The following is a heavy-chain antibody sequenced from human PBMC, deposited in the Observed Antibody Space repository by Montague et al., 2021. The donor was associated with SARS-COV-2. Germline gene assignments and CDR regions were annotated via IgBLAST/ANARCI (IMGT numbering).Heavy chain of an antibody. D-gene: IGHD2-15*01. CDR1: GFTFSSYA. Sequence: SLRLSCAASGFTFSSYAMFWVRQAPGKGLEWVSRISGNGGETYYADSVKGRLTTSRDNSKDTLYLRMNSLRAEDTATYYCAKAGFCSGGSCWGQGTPVTVS. CDR3: AKAGFCSGGSC. V-gene: IGHV3-23*01. CDR2: ISGNGGET. J-gene: IGHJ4*02.